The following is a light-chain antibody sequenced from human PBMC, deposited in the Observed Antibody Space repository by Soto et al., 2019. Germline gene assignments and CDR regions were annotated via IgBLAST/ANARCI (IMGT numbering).Light chain of an antibody. Sequence: EIVLTQSPGTLSLSPGERAPPSSRASRSFSSSSLAWYQQKPGQAPRLLIYGASSRATGIPDRFSGSGSGTDFTLTISRLEPEDFAVYYCQQYGSSPPWTFGQGTKVEIK. V-gene: IGKV3-20*01. J-gene: IGKJ1*01. CDR2: GAS. CDR3: QQYGSSPPWT. CDR1: RSFSSSS.